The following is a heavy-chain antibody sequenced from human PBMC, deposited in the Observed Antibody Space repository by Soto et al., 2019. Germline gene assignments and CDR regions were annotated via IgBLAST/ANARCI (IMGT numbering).Heavy chain of an antibody. CDR1: GFSFSTYN. Sequence: GGSLRLSCAASGFSFSTYNMNWVRQAPGRGLEWVSYISSRSSTIYHADSVKGRFTISRDNAKNSLYLQMDSLRDEDTAVYFCARAIAVGSTSLDYWGLGTRVTSPQ. V-gene: IGHV3-48*02. D-gene: IGHD6-19*01. J-gene: IGHJ4*02. CDR3: ARAIAVGSTSLDY. CDR2: ISSRSSTI.